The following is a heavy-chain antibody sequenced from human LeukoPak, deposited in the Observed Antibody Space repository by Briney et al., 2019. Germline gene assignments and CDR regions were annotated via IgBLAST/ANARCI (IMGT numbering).Heavy chain of an antibody. V-gene: IGHV1-2*02. CDR1: GYTFTIYY. J-gene: IGHJ4*02. CDR3: ARNPPYCTSTSCYNDY. Sequence: ASVKVSCKASGYTFTIYYMHCVRQAPGQGLEWMGWINPNSGGTTYAQRFQGRVTMTRDTSISTAYMELSGLTSDDTAVYYCARNPPYCTSTSCYNDYWGQGTLVTVSS. D-gene: IGHD2-2*02. CDR2: INPNSGGT.